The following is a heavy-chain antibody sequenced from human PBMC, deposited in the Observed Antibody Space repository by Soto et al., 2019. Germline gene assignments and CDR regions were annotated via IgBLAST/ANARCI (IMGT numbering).Heavy chain of an antibody. J-gene: IGHJ4*02. Sequence: EVQLLESGGGLVQPGGSLRLSCAASGFTFSSYAMSWVRQAPGKGLEWVSAISGSGGSTYYADSVKGRFTISRDNSKNTLYRQMSSLRAGDTAVYYCAYSGTPFDYWGQGTLVTVSS. CDR3: AYSGTPFDY. D-gene: IGHD6-13*01. V-gene: IGHV3-23*01. CDR1: GFTFSSYA. CDR2: ISGSGGST.